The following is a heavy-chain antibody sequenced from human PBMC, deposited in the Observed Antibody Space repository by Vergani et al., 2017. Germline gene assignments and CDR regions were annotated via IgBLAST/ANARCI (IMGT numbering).Heavy chain of an antibody. D-gene: IGHD5-12*01. J-gene: IGHJ6*02. Sequence: EVQLVESGGGLVQPGGSLRLSCAASGSTFSSYAMNWVRQAPGKGLEWVSVIYSGGSTYYADSVKGRFTISRHNSKNTLYLQMNSLRAEDTAVYYCARDRVDIVATTTYYYYYYGMDVWGQGTTVTVSS. CDR1: GSTFSSYA. CDR3: ARDRVDIVATTTYYYYYYGMDV. V-gene: IGHV3-53*04. CDR2: IYSGGST.